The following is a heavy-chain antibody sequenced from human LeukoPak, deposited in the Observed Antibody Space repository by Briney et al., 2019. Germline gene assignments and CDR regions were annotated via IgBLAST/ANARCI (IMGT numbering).Heavy chain of an antibody. CDR1: GYSFTSYW. CDR2: IYPDDSDI. Sequence: GESLQISCEGSGYSFTSYWIGWLRQMPGRGLEWMGIIYPDDSDIRYSPSFQGQVTISADKSISTAYLQWSSLKASDTAMYYCARPRGYSYGTYFDYWGQGTLVTVSS. V-gene: IGHV5-51*01. D-gene: IGHD5-18*01. CDR3: ARPRGYSYGTYFDY. J-gene: IGHJ4*02.